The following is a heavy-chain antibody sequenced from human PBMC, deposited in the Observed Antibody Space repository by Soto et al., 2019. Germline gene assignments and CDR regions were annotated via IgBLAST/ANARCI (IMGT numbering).Heavy chain of an antibody. CDR1: GFFLRDFG. V-gene: IGHV3-33*01. D-gene: IGHD6-19*01. CDR3: AIPMAGKWHPLDY. CDR2: IWYDGSNT. Sequence: PGGSLRLSCVASGFFLRDFGMHWVRQAPGKGLEWVSVIWYDGSNTYQGESVKGRFTMSRDISKNTLYLQMDSLRPEDTAVYYCAIPMAGKWHPLDYWGHGTLVTVSS. J-gene: IGHJ4*01.